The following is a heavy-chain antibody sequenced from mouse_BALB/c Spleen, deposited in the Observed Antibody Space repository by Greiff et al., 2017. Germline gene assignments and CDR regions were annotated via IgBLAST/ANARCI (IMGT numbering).Heavy chain of an antibody. CDR3: ARRGGYDGWFAY. CDR2: ISNGGGST. V-gene: IGHV5-12-2*01. CDR1: GFTFSSYT. D-gene: IGHD2-2*01. J-gene: IGHJ3*01. Sequence: EVMLVESGGGLVQPGGSLKLSCAASGFTFSSYTMSWVRQTPEKRLEWVAYISNGGGSTYYPDTVKGRFTISRDNAKNTLYLQMSSLKSEDTAMYYCARRGGYDGWFAYWGQGTLVTVSA.